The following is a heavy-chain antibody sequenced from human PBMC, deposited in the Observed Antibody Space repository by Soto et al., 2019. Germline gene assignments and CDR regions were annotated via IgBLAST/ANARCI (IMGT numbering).Heavy chain of an antibody. D-gene: IGHD2-21*02. Sequence: PGGSLRLSCAASGFTFSSYAMHWVRQAPGKGLEWVAVISYDGSNKYYADSVKGRFTISRDNSKNTLYLQMNSLRAEDTAVYYCAKQPTIVVVTATPPFFDYWGQGTLVTVSS. J-gene: IGHJ4*02. CDR2: ISYDGSNK. CDR3: AKQPTIVVVTATPPFFDY. V-gene: IGHV3-30-3*02. CDR1: GFTFSSYA.